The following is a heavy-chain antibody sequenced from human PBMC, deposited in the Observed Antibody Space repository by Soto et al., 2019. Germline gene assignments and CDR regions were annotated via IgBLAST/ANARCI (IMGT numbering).Heavy chain of an antibody. D-gene: IGHD2-21*02. CDR3: ARGSNTAFDP. V-gene: IGHV3-74*01. J-gene: IGHJ5*02. Sequence: SGGSLRLSCAASGFTFSPYWMHWVRQTPGKGLVWVSRINSEGNTIYADSVKGRFTISRDNAKNMLFLQMTSLTAEDTAVYFCARGSNTAFDPWGQGTLVTVSS. CDR2: INSEGNT. CDR1: GFTFSPYW.